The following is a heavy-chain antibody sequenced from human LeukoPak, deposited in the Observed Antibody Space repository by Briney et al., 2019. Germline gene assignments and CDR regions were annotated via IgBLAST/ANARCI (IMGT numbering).Heavy chain of an antibody. D-gene: IGHD3-22*01. Sequence: SETLSLTCAVYGGSFSGYYWSWIRQPPGKGREWIGEIKHSGSTNHNPSPKSRATISVDTSKNQFSLKLSSVTAADTAVYYCARGHDPNSSGLKDFDYWGQGTLVTVSS. CDR3: ARGHDPNSSGLKDFDY. CDR1: GGSFSGYY. CDR2: IKHSGST. J-gene: IGHJ4*02. V-gene: IGHV4-34*04.